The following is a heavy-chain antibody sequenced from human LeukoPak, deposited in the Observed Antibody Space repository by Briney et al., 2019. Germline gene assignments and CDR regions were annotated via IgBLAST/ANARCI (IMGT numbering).Heavy chain of an antibody. CDR3: ARDLREMATIRWAFDI. V-gene: IGHV3-21*01. CDR1: GFTFSSYS. J-gene: IGHJ3*02. Sequence: GGSLRLSCAASGFTFSSYSMNWVRQAPGKGLEWVSSISSSSSYIYYADSVKGRFTISRDNAKSSLYLQMNSLRAEDTAVYYCARDLREMATIRWAFDIWGQRTMVTVSS. CDR2: ISSSSSYI. D-gene: IGHD5-24*01.